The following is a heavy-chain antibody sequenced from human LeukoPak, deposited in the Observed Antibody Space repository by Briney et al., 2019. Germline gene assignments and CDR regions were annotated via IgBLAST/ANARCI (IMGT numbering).Heavy chain of an antibody. Sequence: PSETLSLTCTVSGGSISSYYWSWIRQPPGKGLEWIGYIYTSGSTNYNPSLKSRVTISVDTSKNQFSLKLSSVTAADTAVYYCARHYSFGRIAARFDAFDIWGQGTMGTVSS. J-gene: IGHJ3*02. D-gene: IGHD6-6*01. CDR1: GGSISSYY. CDR2: IYTSGST. V-gene: IGHV4-4*09. CDR3: ARHYSFGRIAARFDAFDI.